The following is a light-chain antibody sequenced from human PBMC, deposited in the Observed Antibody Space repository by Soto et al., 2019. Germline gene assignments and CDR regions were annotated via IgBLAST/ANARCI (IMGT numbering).Light chain of an antibody. J-gene: IGLJ1*01. CDR3: SSFISSITYV. Sequence: QSALTQPASVSGSPGQSITISCTGTSSDVGGFNYVSWYQQQPGRAPKLILYEVSNRPSGAAHRFTGSKSGNTASLTISGLQAEDESYYYCSSFISSITYVFGTGTKVTVL. CDR2: EVS. V-gene: IGLV2-14*01. CDR1: SSDVGGFNY.